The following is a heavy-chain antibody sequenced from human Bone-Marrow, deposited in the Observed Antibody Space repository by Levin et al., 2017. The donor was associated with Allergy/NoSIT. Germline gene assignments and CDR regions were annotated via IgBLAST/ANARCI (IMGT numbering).Heavy chain of an antibody. Sequence: GGSLRLSCAASGFSSNTYYIHWVRQAPGEGLEWVAAISSDGTYSHHADSVKGRFSIFRDNSKSTVYLQMDSLRTEDTAMYYCAREVAGSHHTGDYWGQGTLVTVSS. V-gene: IGHV3-30-3*01. CDR3: AREVAGSHHTGDY. CDR1: GFSSNTYY. J-gene: IGHJ4*02. D-gene: IGHD6-19*01. CDR2: ISSDGTYS.